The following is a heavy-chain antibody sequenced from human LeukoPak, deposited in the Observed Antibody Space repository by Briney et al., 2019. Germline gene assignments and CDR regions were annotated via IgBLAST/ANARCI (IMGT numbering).Heavy chain of an antibody. V-gene: IGHV3-21*01. CDR2: ISSSSSYI. Sequence: GGSLRLSCAASGFTFSSYSMNWVRQAPGKGLEWVSSISSSSSYIYYADSVKGRFTISRDNAKNSLYLQMNSLRAEDTAVYYCARDQMAYYYAMDVWGQGTTVTVSS. CDR1: GFTFSSYS. J-gene: IGHJ6*02. CDR3: ARDQMAYYYAMDV. D-gene: IGHD5-24*01.